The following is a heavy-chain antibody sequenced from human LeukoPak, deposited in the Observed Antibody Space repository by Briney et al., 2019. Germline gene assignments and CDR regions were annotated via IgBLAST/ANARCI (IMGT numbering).Heavy chain of an antibody. Sequence: ASVKVSCKASGGTFSSYAISWVRQAPGQGLEWMGGIIPIFGTANYAQKFQGRVTITADESTSTAYMELSSLRSEDTAVYYCARDVDSSTWGAFDIWGQGTMVTVSS. CDR3: ARDVDSSTWGAFDI. D-gene: IGHD6-13*01. CDR2: IIPIFGTA. J-gene: IGHJ3*02. CDR1: GGTFSSYA. V-gene: IGHV1-69*13.